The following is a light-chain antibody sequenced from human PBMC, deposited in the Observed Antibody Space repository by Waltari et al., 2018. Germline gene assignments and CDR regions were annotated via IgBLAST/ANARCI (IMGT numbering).Light chain of an antibody. V-gene: IGKV3-15*01. CDR1: QSVRGN. CDR3: QHYNEWPPIT. CDR2: GTY. Sequence: EIVLTQSPATLSGSPGETVTLSCTASQSVRGNLAWYQQRPGQAPRLLITGTYSRATCIPARCSGSGSDTQVTLTISSLQSEDFAVYYCQHYNEWPPITFGPGTRVDIK. J-gene: IGKJ3*01.